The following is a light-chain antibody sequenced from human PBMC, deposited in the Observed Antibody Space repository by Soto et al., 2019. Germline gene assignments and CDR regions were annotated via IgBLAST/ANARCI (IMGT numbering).Light chain of an antibody. Sequence: EIVLTQSPATLSVSPGERATLSCRASQSVRSNLAWYQQKPGQAPRLLIYDASDRATGIPARFSGSGSGTDFTLTISSLEPEDFAVYYCQQRSNWTLTFGGGTKVDI. J-gene: IGKJ4*01. CDR3: QQRSNWTLT. CDR2: DAS. CDR1: QSVRSN. V-gene: IGKV3-11*01.